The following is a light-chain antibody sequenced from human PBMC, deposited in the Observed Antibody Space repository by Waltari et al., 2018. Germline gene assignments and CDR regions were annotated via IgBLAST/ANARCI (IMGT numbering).Light chain of an antibody. CDR3: QQYDNWPQVT. Sequence: EIVMTQSPATLSVSPGERATLSCRASQSFSSNLAWYQQKPGQAPRLLIYGASTRATGIPARFSGSGSGTEFTLTISSLQSEDFAVYYCQQYDNWPQVTFGGGTKVEFK. J-gene: IGKJ4*01. V-gene: IGKV3-15*01. CDR1: QSFSSN. CDR2: GAS.